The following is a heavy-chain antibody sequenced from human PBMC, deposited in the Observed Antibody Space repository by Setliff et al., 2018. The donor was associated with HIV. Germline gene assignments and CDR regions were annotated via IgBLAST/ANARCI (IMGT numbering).Heavy chain of an antibody. D-gene: IGHD4-4*01. V-gene: IGHV3-48*01. CDR3: ARSNRRAFDL. CDR1: GFPFSAYI. J-gene: IGHJ3*01. CDR2: ISGSSTTI. Sequence: GGSLRLSCAASGFPFSAYIMNWVRQAPGKGLEWISYISGSSTTIYYADSVKGRFIISRDNAKNSLYLQMNSLRAEDTAVYYRARSNRRAFDLWGQGTMVTVSS.